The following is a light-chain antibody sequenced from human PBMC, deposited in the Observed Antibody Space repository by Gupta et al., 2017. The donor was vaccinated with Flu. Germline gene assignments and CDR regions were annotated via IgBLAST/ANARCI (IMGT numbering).Light chain of an antibody. CDR1: NSNIGNNF. V-gene: IGLV1-51*01. Sequence: QKVTISCSGSNSNIGNNFVSWYKQLQGNDPKRLMYDNNKRPAGMPDRGSGSKSGKCANLGITGLQTGDEAEDYCERWDQNLRVVFGGGTKLTVL. J-gene: IGLJ3*02. CDR3: ERWDQNLRVV. CDR2: DNN.